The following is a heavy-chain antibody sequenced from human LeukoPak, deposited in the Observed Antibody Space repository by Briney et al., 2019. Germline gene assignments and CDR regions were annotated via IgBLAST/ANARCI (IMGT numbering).Heavy chain of an antibody. V-gene: IGHV3-23*01. CDR2: VSGSGGST. Sequence: GGALRLSCAASVYTLSSYAMSSGPQAPGKGRWWVSGVSGSGGSTYYADSVKGRFTISRDNSQNTLYLQMNSLRAEDTAVYYCAKDLEILYTWGQGTLVTVSS. J-gene: IGHJ4*02. CDR1: VYTLSSYA. CDR3: AKDLEILYT. D-gene: IGHD3-10*01.